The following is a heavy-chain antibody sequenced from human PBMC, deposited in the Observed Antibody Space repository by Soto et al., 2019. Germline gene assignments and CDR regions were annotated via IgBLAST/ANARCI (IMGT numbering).Heavy chain of an antibody. V-gene: IGHV3-23*01. J-gene: IGHJ4*02. CDR3: ATSPSTYYDFWSGYATVSAYVDY. CDR1: GFTFSSYA. D-gene: IGHD3-3*01. Sequence: EVQLLESGGGLVQPGGSLRLSCAASGFTFSSYAMSWVRQAPGKGLEWVSAISGSGGSTYYADSVKGRFTISRDNSKNTLYLQMNSLRAEDTAVYYCATSPSTYYDFWSGYATVSAYVDYWGQGTLVTVSS. CDR2: ISGSGGST.